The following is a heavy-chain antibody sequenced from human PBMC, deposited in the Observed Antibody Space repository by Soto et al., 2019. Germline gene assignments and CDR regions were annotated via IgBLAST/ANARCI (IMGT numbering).Heavy chain of an antibody. CDR3: AKVRGSGWYYHY. CDR1: GFTFSSYG. D-gene: IGHD6-19*01. J-gene: IGHJ4*01. Sequence: QVQLVESGGGVVQPGRSLRLSCAASGFTFSSYGMHWVRQAPGKGMEWVAVISYDGSNKYYADSVKGRFTISRDNSKNTLYLQMNSLRAEDTAVYYCAKVRGSGWYYHYWGHGTLVTVSS. V-gene: IGHV3-30*18. CDR2: ISYDGSNK.